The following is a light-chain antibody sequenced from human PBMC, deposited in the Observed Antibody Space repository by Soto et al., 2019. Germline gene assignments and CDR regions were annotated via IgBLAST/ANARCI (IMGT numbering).Light chain of an antibody. V-gene: IGKV3-11*01. CDR3: QQRSNWPPWT. CDR1: QSVNNY. CDR2: DAS. Sequence: EILLIQSQATLYLSPGERATLSCRASQSVNNYLAWYQQTPGQAPRLLIYDASNRATGIPARFSGSGSGTDFTLTISSLEPEDFAVYYCQQRSNWPPWTFGQGTKVDI. J-gene: IGKJ1*01.